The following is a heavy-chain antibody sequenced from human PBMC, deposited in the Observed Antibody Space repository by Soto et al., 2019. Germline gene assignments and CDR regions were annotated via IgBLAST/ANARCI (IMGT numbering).Heavy chain of an antibody. CDR1: GGTFSSYT. CDR2: INPNIGVA. CDR3: ARERYCSSTSCYGGQSYYGMDV. J-gene: IGHJ6*02. D-gene: IGHD2-2*01. V-gene: IGHV1-2*04. Sequence: ASVKVSCKASGGTFSSYTISWVRQAPGQGLEWMGWINPNIGVANYAQKFQGWVTMTRDTSISTAYMELSRLRSDDTAVYYCARERYCSSTSCYGGQSYYGMDVWGQGTTVTVSS.